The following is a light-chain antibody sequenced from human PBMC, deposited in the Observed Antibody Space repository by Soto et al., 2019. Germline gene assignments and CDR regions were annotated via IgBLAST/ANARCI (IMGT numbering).Light chain of an antibody. Sequence: QSVLTQSPSASASLGASVKLTCTLSRGHSSYAIAWHQQQPEKGPRYLMKLNSDGSHSKGDGIPDRFSGSSSGAERYLTISSLQSEDEADYYCQTWGTGVVFGGGTTVTVL. CDR3: QTWGTGVV. V-gene: IGLV4-69*01. CDR1: RGHSSYA. CDR2: LNSDGSH. J-gene: IGLJ2*01.